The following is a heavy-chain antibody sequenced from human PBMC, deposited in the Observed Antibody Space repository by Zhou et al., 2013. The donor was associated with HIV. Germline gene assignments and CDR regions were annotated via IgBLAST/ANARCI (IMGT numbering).Heavy chain of an antibody. D-gene: IGHD3-9*01. J-gene: IGHJ2*01. CDR1: GYSATAYA. CDR2: INAGNGNT. V-gene: IGHV1-3*01. Sequence: QVQLVQSGAEVKKPGASVKVSCKASGYSATAYAIHWVRQAPGQRLEWMGWINAGNGNTKYSQKFQGRVTITRDTSATTAYMELRSLTSEDTAVYYCARDLGYDILTGYKPSYWYFDLWGRGTLVTVSS. CDR3: ARDLGYDILTGYKPSYWYFDL.